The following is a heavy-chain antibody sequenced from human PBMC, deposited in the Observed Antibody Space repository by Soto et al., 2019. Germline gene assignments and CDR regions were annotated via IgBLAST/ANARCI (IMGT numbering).Heavy chain of an antibody. CDR3: ARYDILNGYYWY. V-gene: IGHV5-51*01. J-gene: IGHJ4*02. D-gene: IGHD3-9*01. CDR1: GYSFTSYL. CDR2: IYPGDSDT. Sequence: GESLKISFKGSGYSFTSYLICWVRQMPVKGLEWMGIIYPGDSDTRYSPSFQGQVTISADKSISTAYLQWSSLKASDTAMYYCARYDILNGYYWYWGQGTLVTVSS.